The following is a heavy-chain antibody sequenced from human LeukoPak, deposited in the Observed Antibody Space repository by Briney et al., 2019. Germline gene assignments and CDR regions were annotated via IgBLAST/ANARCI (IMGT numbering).Heavy chain of an antibody. CDR3: ARDSGRYYDSSGYYYTPFDY. J-gene: IGHJ4*02. Sequence: SVKVSCKASGGTFSSYAISWVRQAPGQGLEWMGGIILIFGTTNYAQKFQGRVTITTDESTSTAYMELSSLRSEDTAVYYCARDSGRYYDSSGYYYTPFDYWGQGTLVTVSS. V-gene: IGHV1-69*05. CDR1: GGTFSSYA. D-gene: IGHD3-22*01. CDR2: IILIFGTT.